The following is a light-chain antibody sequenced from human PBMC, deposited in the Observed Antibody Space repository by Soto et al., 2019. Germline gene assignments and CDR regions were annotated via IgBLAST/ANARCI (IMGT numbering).Light chain of an antibody. V-gene: IGKV1-39*01. CDR2: DAS. J-gene: IGKJ2*02. CDR1: QTISAS. CDR3: QQSDSIPRT. Sequence: IPMTQAPSSLSASLLDRVNITCRASQTISASLNWYQQKPGKAPGLLIYDASSLLSGVASRFSGSGSGTDFTLTIASLQPDDFSTYYCQQSDSIPRTFGQGTKVDIK.